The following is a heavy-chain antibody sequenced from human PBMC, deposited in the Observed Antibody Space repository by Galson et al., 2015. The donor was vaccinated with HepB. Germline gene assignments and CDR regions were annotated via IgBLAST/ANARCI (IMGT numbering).Heavy chain of an antibody. CDR3: ARGGNYYYGSGSYYNKGFKFDP. CDR1: GYTFTGYY. J-gene: IGHJ5*02. Sequence: SVKVSCKASGYTFTGYYMHWVRQAPGQGLEWMGWINPNSGGTNYAQKFQGWVTMTRDTSISTAYMELSRLRSDDTAVYYCARGGNYYYGSGSYYNKGFKFDPWGQGTLVTVSS. V-gene: IGHV1-2*04. D-gene: IGHD3-10*01. CDR2: INPNSGGT.